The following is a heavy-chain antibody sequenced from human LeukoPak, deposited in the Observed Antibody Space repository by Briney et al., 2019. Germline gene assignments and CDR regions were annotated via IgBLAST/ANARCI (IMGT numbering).Heavy chain of an antibody. D-gene: IGHD6-25*01. CDR3: ARDGTPIYSSGWVYMDV. Sequence: GGSLRLSCAASGFSFSSYEMNWVRQAPGKGLEWISYISASGTLTHYADSVEGRFTISRDNAKSSLYLQMNSLRGEDTALYYCARDGTPIYSSGWVYMDVWGKGTTVTISS. CDR1: GFSFSSYE. V-gene: IGHV3-48*03. J-gene: IGHJ6*04. CDR2: ISASGTLT.